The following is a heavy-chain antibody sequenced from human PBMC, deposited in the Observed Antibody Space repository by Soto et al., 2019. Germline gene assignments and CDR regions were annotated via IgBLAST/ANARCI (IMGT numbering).Heavy chain of an antibody. V-gene: IGHV3-21*01. Sequence: GGSLRLSCAASGFTFSSYSMNWVRQAPGKGLEWVSSISSSSSYIYYADSVKGRFTISRDNAKNSLYLQMNSLRAEDTAVYYCARDPDPKTYYYDSSGHQRRVYYYYYGMDVWGQGTTVTVSS. J-gene: IGHJ6*02. CDR3: ARDPDPKTYYYDSSGHQRRVYYYYYGMDV. D-gene: IGHD3-22*01. CDR2: ISSSSSYI. CDR1: GFTFSSYS.